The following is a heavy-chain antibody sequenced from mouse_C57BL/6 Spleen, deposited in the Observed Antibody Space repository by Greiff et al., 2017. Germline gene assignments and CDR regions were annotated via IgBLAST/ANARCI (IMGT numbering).Heavy chain of an antibody. J-gene: IGHJ4*01. D-gene: IGHD2-3*01. CDR1: GYTFTSYW. Sequence: VQLQQPGAELVMPGASVKLSCKASGYTFTSYWMHWVKQRPGQGLEWIGEIDPSDIYTNYNQKFKGKSTLTVDKSSSTAYMQLSSLTSEDSAVYYCARSDLSFYAMDYWGQGTSVTVSS. V-gene: IGHV1-69*01. CDR3: ARSDLSFYAMDY. CDR2: IDPSDIYT.